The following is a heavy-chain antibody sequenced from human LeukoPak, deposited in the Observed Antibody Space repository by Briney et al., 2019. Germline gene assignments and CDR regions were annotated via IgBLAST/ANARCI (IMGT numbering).Heavy chain of an antibody. Sequence: GGSLRLSCAASGLTFSSYEMNWVRQAPGKGLEWVSYISSSGSSIYYADSVKGRFTISRDNAKKSLYLQMHSLRAEDTAVYYCARESVMDVWGQGTTVTVSS. CDR2: ISSSGSSI. CDR3: ARESVMDV. J-gene: IGHJ6*02. V-gene: IGHV3-48*03. CDR1: GLTFSSYE.